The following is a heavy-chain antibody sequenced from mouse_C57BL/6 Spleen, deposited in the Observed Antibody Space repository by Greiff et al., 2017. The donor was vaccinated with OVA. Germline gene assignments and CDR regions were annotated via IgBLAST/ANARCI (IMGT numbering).Heavy chain of an antibody. CDR2: IHPNSGST. D-gene: IGHD1-1*02. CDR1: GYTFTSYW. J-gene: IGHJ2*01. V-gene: IGHV1-64*01. Sequence: VQLQQPGAELVKPGASVKLPCKASGYTFTSYWMHWVKQRPGQGLEWIGMIHPNSGSTNYNEKFKIKATLTVDKSSSTAYMQLSSLTSEDSAVYFCARERITMYYFDYWGQGTTLTVSS. CDR3: ARERITMYYFDY.